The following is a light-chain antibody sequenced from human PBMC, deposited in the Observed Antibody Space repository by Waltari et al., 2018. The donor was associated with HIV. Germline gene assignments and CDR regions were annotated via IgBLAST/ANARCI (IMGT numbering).Light chain of an antibody. Sequence: QSVLTQSPSASGTPGQRVTISCSGSSSNIGSNYVYWYQQLPGTAPKLLLYRNNQRPSGGPDRCSGSKSGTSASLAISGLRSEDEAHYYCATWTDSLSGVVFGGGTKLRVL. CDR2: RNN. CDR3: ATWTDSLSGVV. V-gene: IGLV1-47*01. CDR1: SSNIGSNY. J-gene: IGLJ2*01.